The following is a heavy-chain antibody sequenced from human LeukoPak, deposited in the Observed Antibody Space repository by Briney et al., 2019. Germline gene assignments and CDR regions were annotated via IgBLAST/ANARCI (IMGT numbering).Heavy chain of an antibody. CDR1: GYTFTSYY. D-gene: IGHD3-22*01. J-gene: IGHJ3*02. CDR2: INPSGGST. Sequence: ASVKVSRKASGYTFTSYYMHWVRQAPGQGLECMGIINPSGGSTSYAQKFQGRVTMTRDTSTSTVYMELSSLRSEDTAVYYCARGMEVVVDAFDIWGQGTMVTVSS. CDR3: ARGMEVVVDAFDI. V-gene: IGHV1-46*01.